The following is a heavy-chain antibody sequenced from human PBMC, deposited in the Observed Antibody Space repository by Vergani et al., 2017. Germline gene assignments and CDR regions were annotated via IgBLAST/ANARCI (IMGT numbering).Heavy chain of an antibody. CDR3: AKLRGYPGLGGMDV. CDR2: ISGSGGST. D-gene: IGHD5-12*01. Sequence: EVQLLESGGGLVQPGGSLRLSCAASGFTFSSYAMSWVRQAPGKGLEWVSAISGSGGSTYYADSVKGRFTISRDNSKNTLYLQMHRLRAEDTAVYYCAKLRGYPGLGGMDVWGQGTTVTVSS. CDR1: GFTFSSYA. J-gene: IGHJ6*02. V-gene: IGHV3-23*01.